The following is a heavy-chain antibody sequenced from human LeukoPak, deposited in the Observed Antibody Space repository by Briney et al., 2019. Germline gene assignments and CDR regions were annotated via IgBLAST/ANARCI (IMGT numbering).Heavy chain of an antibody. CDR3: ERDLVVVPAATDGY. CDR1: GFTFSSYS. J-gene: IGHJ4*02. V-gene: IGHV3-48*01. Sequence: GGSLRLSCAASGFTFSSYSMNWVRQAPGKGLEWVSYISSSSSTIYYADSVKGRFTISRDNAKNSLYLQMNSLRAEDTAVYYCERDLVVVPAATDGYWGQGTLVTVSS. D-gene: IGHD2-2*01. CDR2: ISSSSSTI.